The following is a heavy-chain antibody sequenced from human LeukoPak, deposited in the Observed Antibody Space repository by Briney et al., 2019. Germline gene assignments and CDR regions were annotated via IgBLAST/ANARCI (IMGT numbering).Heavy chain of an antibody. CDR3: AGSGSYHSLFDY. CDR1: GGTFSSYA. Sequence: ASVTVSCKASGGTFSSYAISWVRQAPGQGLEWMGGIIPIFGTANYAQKFQGRVTITTDESTSTAYMELSSLRSEDTAVYYCAGSGSYHSLFDYWGQGTLVTVSS. J-gene: IGHJ4*02. CDR2: IIPIFGTA. D-gene: IGHD1-26*01. V-gene: IGHV1-69*05.